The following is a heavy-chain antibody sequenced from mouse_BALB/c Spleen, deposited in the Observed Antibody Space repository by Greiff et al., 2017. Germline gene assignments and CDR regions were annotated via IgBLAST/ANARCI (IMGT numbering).Heavy chain of an antibody. Sequence: EVKLVESGGDLVKPGGSLKLSCAASGFTFSSYGMSWVRQTPDKRLEWVATISSGGSYTYYPDSVKGRFTISRDNAKNTLYLQMSSLKSEDTAMYYCARRVYDYDGGGFAYWGQGTLVTVSA. V-gene: IGHV5-6*02. J-gene: IGHJ3*01. CDR3: ARRVYDYDGGGFAY. D-gene: IGHD2-4*01. CDR1: GFTFSSYG. CDR2: ISSGGSYT.